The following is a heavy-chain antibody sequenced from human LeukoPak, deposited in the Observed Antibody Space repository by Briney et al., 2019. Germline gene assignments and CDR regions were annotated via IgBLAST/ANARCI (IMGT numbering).Heavy chain of an antibody. V-gene: IGHV3-30*18. CDR3: AKDRGYQPLGFDY. CDR2: ISYDGSNK. Sequence: GGSLRLSCAASGFTFSSYGMHWVRQAPGKGLEWVAVISYDGSNKYYADSVKGRFAISRDNSKNTLYLQMNSLRAEDTAVYYCAKDRGYQPLGFDYWGQGTLVTVSS. D-gene: IGHD2-2*01. CDR1: GFTFSSYG. J-gene: IGHJ4*02.